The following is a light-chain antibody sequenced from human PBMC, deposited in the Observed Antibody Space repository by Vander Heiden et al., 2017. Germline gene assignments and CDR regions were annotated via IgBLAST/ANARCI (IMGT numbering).Light chain of an antibody. Sequence: IQQTQSPLSLSVSVGDRVTITGRASQSISCYLNWYQQTPEKAPKLLIYAASSLQSGVPSRFSRSGSRTDFTLTISSLQPEDFATYYCQQSYSTARTFGGGTKVEIK. J-gene: IGKJ4*01. CDR2: AAS. V-gene: IGKV1-39*01. CDR1: QSISCY. CDR3: QQSYSTART.